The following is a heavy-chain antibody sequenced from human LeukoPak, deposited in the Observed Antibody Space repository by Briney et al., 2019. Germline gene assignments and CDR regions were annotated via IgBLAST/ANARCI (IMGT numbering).Heavy chain of an antibody. J-gene: IGHJ6*03. CDR2: ILHDGSNK. V-gene: IGHV3-30*03. D-gene: IGHD6-19*01. Sequence: PGGSLRLSCAASGFTFSSYGMHWVRQAPGKGLEWVAVILHDGSNKYYADSVKGRFTISRDNAKNSLYLQMNSLRAEDTAVYYCARDSSGAYYYYYMDVWGKGTTVTVSS. CDR1: GFTFSSYG. CDR3: ARDSSGAYYYYYMDV.